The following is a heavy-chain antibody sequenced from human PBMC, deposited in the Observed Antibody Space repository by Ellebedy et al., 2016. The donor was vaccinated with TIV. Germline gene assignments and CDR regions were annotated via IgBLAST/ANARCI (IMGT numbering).Heavy chain of an antibody. D-gene: IGHD6-13*01. V-gene: IGHV3-23*01. CDR1: GFTFSNYA. CDR2: LSSSGGST. J-gene: IGHJ4*02. Sequence: PGGSLRLSCVASGFTFSNYAMSWVRQAPGKGLDWVSSLSSSGGSTYYADSVKGRFTTSRDNAGNSLYLQMNSLRAEDTAVYYCARLGVIAAAGVGDYWGQGTLVIVSS. CDR3: ARLGVIAAAGVGDY.